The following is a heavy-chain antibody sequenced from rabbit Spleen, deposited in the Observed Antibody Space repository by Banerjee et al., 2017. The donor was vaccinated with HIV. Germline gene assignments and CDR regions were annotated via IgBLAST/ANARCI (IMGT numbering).Heavy chain of an antibody. V-gene: IGHV1S7*01. CDR3: ARDGAGGSYFAV. J-gene: IGHJ3*01. CDR1: GFTLSSYY. D-gene: IGHD8-1*01. Sequence: QSLEESGGGLVQPEGSLTLTCTASGFTLSSYYMNWVRQAPGKGLEWIGYIDPVFGITYYANWVNGRFSISRENAQNTVFLQMTSLTAADTATYFCARDGAGGSYFAVWGQGTLVTVS. CDR2: IDPVFGIT.